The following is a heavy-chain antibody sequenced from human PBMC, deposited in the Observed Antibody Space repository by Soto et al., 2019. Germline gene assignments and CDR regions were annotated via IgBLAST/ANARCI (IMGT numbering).Heavy chain of an antibody. CDR1: GGSFSGYY. D-gene: IGHD3-9*01. V-gene: IGHV4-34*01. J-gene: IGHJ4*02. Sequence: SETLSLTCAVYGGSFSGYYWSWIRQPPGKGLEWIGEINHSGSTNYNPSLKSRVTISLDASKNQFSLRLSSVTAADAAVYFCARQMRGPIPYFGWLSPVTSWGQGTQVTVS. CDR2: INHSGST. CDR3: ARQMRGPIPYFGWLSPVTS.